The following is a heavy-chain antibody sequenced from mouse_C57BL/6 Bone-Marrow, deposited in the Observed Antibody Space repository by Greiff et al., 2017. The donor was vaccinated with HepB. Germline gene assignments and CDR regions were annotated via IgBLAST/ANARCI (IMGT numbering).Heavy chain of an antibody. CDR2: IYPGDGDT. V-gene: IGHV1-80*01. Sequence: VQLQESGAELVKPGASVKISCKASGYAFSSYWMNWVKQRPGKGLEWIGQIYPGDGDTNYNGKFKGKATLTADKSSSTAYMQLSSLTSEDSAVYFCARRDYYGSRDYWGQGTTLTVSS. CDR1: GYAFSSYW. CDR3: ARRDYYGSRDY. D-gene: IGHD1-1*01. J-gene: IGHJ2*01.